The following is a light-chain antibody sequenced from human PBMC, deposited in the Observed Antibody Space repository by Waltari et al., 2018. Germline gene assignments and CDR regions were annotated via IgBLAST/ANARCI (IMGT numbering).Light chain of an antibody. CDR3: SSQTLDGLVL. J-gene: IGLJ3*02. V-gene: IGLV2-14*03. CDR1: GSAAGAFEY. Sequence: QSALTQPASVSGSPGQSITIPCSGVGSAAGAFEYGPWHQHHPGKAPQVIIYDVTNRPSGISDRFSASKSANTASLTISRLQPEDEADYYCSSQTLDGLVLFGGGTRLTVL. CDR2: DVT.